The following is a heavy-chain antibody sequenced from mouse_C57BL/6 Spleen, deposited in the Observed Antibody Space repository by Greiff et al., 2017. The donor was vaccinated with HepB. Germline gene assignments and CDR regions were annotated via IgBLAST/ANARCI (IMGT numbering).Heavy chain of an antibody. J-gene: IGHJ1*03. CDR1: GYTFTDYN. CDR3: ARLGGDYWYFDV. Sequence: VQLKESGPELVKPGASVKIPCKASGYTFTDYNMDWVKQSHGKSLEWIGDINPNNGGTIYNQKFKGKATLTVDKSSSTAYMELRSLTSEDTAVYYCARLGGDYWYFDVWGTGTTVTVSS. CDR2: INPNNGGT. D-gene: IGHD4-1*01. V-gene: IGHV1-18*01.